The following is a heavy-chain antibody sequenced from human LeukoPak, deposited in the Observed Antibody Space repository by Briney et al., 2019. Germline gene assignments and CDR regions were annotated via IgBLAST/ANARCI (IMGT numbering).Heavy chain of an antibody. J-gene: IGHJ4*02. CDR3: ARDISRGYSGYDY. CDR2: VSYDESHK. V-gene: IGHV3-30*03. CDR1: GFTFSSFG. D-gene: IGHD5-12*01. Sequence: GGSLRLSCAASGFTFSSFGMHWVCQAPGKGLEWVAVVSYDESHKYYADSVKGRFTISRDNAKNTLYLQMNSLRAEDTAVYYCARDISRGYSGYDYWGQGTLVTVSS.